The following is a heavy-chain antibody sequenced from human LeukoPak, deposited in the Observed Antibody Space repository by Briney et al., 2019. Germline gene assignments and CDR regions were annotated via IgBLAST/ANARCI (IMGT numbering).Heavy chain of an antibody. Sequence: ASVKVSCKASGYTFTGYYMHWVRQAPGRGLEWMGWINPNSGGTNYAQKFQGRVTMTRDTSISTAYMELSRLRSDDTAVYYCARETPAAEGYDNWFDPWGQGTLVTVSS. CDR2: INPNSGGT. CDR1: GYTFTGYY. D-gene: IGHD6-25*01. V-gene: IGHV1-2*02. J-gene: IGHJ5*02. CDR3: ARETPAAEGYDNWFDP.